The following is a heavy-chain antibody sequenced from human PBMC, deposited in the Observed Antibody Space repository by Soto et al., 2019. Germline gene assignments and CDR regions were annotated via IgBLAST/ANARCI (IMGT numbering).Heavy chain of an antibody. CDR1: GCSINSHDHY. CDR3: ARDKGGDVLRGSGLDV. CDR2: IYYRGTS. J-gene: IGHJ6*02. D-gene: IGHD3-16*01. V-gene: IGHV4-31*03. Sequence: QVHLQESGPGVLKPSQTLSLTCTVSGCSINSHDHYWGWNRQHQGKGLEWVGHIYYRGTSSSNPSLQSRLNITMDTSKNQFSSKLTSVTAGDTAVYYCARDKGGDVLRGSGLDVWGQGTRVTVSS.